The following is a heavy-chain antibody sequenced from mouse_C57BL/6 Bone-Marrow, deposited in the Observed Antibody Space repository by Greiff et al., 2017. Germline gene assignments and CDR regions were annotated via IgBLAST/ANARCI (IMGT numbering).Heavy chain of an antibody. CDR2: ISSGSSTI. V-gene: IGHV5-17*01. D-gene: IGHD1-1*01. Sequence: EVKLMESGGGLVKPGGSLKLSCAASGFNFSDYGMHWVRQAPEKGLEWVAYISSGSSTIYYAATVKGRFTISRDNAKNTLFLQMTSLRSEDTAMYYCARDYYYGSSYDWYFDVWGTGTTVTVSS. CDR1: GFNFSDYG. CDR3: ARDYYYGSSYDWYFDV. J-gene: IGHJ1*03.